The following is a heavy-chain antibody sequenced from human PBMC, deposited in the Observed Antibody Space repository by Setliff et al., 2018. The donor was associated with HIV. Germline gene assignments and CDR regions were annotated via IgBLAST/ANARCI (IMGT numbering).Heavy chain of an antibody. J-gene: IGHJ4*02. CDR2: IIPVCGTA. CDR1: GDTFTSFA. V-gene: IGHV1-69*06. CDR3: ARGIAATLDY. D-gene: IGHD6-13*01. Sequence: SVKVSCKGSGDTFTSFAINWVRQAPGQGLEWLGRIIPVCGTANYAQKFQARVTITVDKSTNTAYMALSSLRHDDTAIYYCARGIAATLDYWGQGTLVTVSS.